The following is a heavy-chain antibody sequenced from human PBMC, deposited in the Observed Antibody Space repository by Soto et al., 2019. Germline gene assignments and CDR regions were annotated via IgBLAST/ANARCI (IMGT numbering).Heavy chain of an antibody. D-gene: IGHD3-10*01. V-gene: IGHV4-34*01. J-gene: IGHJ6*02. CDR1: GGSFSGYY. CDR2: INHSGST. Sequence: QVQLQQWGAGLLKPSETLSLTCAVYGGSFSGYYWSWIRQPPGKGLEWIGEINHSGSTNYNPSLKSRVTISVDTSKNQFSLKLSSVTAADTAVYYCARVLLWFGELYGMDVWGQGTTVTVSS. CDR3: ARVLLWFGELYGMDV.